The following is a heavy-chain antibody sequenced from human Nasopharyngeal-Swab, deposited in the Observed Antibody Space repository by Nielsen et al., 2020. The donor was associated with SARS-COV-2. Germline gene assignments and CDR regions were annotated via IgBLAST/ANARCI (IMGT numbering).Heavy chain of an antibody. D-gene: IGHD2-21*01. J-gene: IGHJ4*02. Sequence: ASVKVSCKASGYTFTSYGISWVRQAPGQGLEWMGWISAYNGNTNYAQKLQGRVTMTTDTSTSTAYMELRSLRSDDTAVYYCARNQLLWWWKYYFDYWGQGTLVTVSS. CDR3: ARNQLLWWWKYYFDY. V-gene: IGHV1-18*01. CDR1: GYTFTSYG. CDR2: ISAYNGNT.